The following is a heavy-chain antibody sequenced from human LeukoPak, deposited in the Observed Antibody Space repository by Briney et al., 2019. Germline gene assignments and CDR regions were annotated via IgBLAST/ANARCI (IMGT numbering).Heavy chain of an antibody. D-gene: IGHD1-26*01. CDR1: GMNFERYA. Sequence: GGSLRLSCAASGMNFERYAMHWVRQRPGKGLEWVGVISADGKADHADAVKGRFTVSRDNSKDSLSLQMSSLRDEGTALYYCATWAFYHDLDVWGQGTMVIVSS. V-gene: IGHV3-43*02. CDR3: ATWAFYHDLDV. J-gene: IGHJ6*02. CDR2: ISADGKA.